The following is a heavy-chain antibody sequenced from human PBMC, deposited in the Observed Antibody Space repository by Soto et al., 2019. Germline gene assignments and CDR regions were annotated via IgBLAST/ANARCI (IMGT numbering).Heavy chain of an antibody. CDR3: ATIALPPAFDI. J-gene: IGHJ3*02. Sequence: PGGSLRLSCAASGFIFSSYGMNWVRQAPGKGLEWVAVMSFDGSIKYYADSVKGRFTISRDNSKNTLYLQMNSLRAEDTAVYYCATIALPPAFDIWGQGTIVTVS. V-gene: IGHV3-30*03. D-gene: IGHD6-13*01. CDR1: GFIFSSYG. CDR2: MSFDGSIK.